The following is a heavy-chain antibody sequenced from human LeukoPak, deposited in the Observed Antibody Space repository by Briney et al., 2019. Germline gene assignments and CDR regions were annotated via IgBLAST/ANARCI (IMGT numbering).Heavy chain of an antibody. CDR1: GYSFTNYW. J-gene: IGHJ5*02. CDR3: ARHVSYGSGSYGPNWFDP. CDR2: IYPGDSDT. D-gene: IGHD3-10*01. V-gene: IGHV5-51*01. Sequence: GESLKISCKGSGYSFTNYWIGWVRQMPGKGLEWMGIIYPGDSDTRYSPSFQGQVTISADKSISTAYLQWSSLKASDTAMYYCARHVSYGSGSYGPNWFDPWGQGTLVTVSS.